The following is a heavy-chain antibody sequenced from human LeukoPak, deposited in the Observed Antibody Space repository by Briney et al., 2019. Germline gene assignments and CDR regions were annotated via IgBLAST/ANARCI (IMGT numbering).Heavy chain of an antibody. V-gene: IGHV3-30*01. CDR1: GFTFSRHV. CDR3: ARGGIPTGPYYYFYYMDV. Sequence: GGSLRLSCAASGFTFSRHVMQWVRQAPGKGLEWVAVISYDGNNRFYADSVKGRFTISRDNSRNTLYLQMNSLSGDDAAVYSCARGGIPTGPYYYFYYMDVWGKGTAVTVSS. J-gene: IGHJ6*03. CDR2: ISYDGNNR. D-gene: IGHD1-14*01.